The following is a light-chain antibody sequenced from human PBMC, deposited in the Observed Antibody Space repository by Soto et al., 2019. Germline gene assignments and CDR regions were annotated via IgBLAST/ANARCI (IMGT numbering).Light chain of an antibody. CDR2: DVS. V-gene: IGLV2-11*01. CDR1: SSDVGGYKF. CDR3: SSFTASYTYV. J-gene: IGLJ1*01. Sequence: QSALTQPRSVSGSPGQSVTISCTGTSSDVGGYKFVSWYQQHPGKAPKLIIYDVSQWPSGVPDRFSGSKSGNTASLTISGLQPEDEADYYCSSFTASYTYVFGPGTKLTVL.